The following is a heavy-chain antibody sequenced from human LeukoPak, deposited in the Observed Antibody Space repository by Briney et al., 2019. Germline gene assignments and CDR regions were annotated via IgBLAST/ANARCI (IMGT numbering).Heavy chain of an antibody. D-gene: IGHD1-26*01. J-gene: IGHJ3*02. CDR3: AREFSGSYYSEPEPDAFDI. CDR2: INHSGST. V-gene: IGHV4-34*01. Sequence: SETLSLTCAVYGGSFSGYYWSWIRQPPGKGLEWIGEINHSGSTNYNPSLKSRVTISVDTSKNQFSLKLSSVTAADTAVYYCAREFSGSYYSEPEPDAFDIWGQGTMVTVSS. CDR1: GGSFSGYY.